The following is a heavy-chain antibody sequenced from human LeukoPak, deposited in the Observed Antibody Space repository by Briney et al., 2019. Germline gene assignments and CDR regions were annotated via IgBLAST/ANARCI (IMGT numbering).Heavy chain of an antibody. V-gene: IGHV4-39*01. CDR2: YYYSGST. J-gene: IGHJ4*02. Sequence: PSETLSLTCTVSGGSISSSSYYWGWIRQPPGKGLERIGSYYYSGSTYYIPSLKSRVTISVDTSKNQFSLKLSSVTAADTAVYYCASEYSSSWYVAYWGQGTLVTVSS. D-gene: IGHD6-13*01. CDR1: GGSISSSSYY. CDR3: ASEYSSSWYVAY.